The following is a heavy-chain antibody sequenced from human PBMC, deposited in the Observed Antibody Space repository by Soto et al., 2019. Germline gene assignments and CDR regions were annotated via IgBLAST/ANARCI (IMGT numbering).Heavy chain of an antibody. V-gene: IGHV4-61*08. Sequence: SETLSLTCAVSGGSVSSGDYYWSWIRQPPGKGLEWIGYMYYSGSTNYSPSLKSRVTISIDKSKNQFSLKLSSVTAADTAVYYCARLRFGTYGPWVHPWGQGTLVTVSS. D-gene: IGHD2-8*01. CDR1: GGSVSSGDYY. J-gene: IGHJ5*02. CDR3: ARLRFGTYGPWVHP. CDR2: MYYSGST.